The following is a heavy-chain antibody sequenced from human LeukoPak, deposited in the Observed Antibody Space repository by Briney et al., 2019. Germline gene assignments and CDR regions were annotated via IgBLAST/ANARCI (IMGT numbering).Heavy chain of an antibody. J-gene: IGHJ4*02. CDR1: GFTFSDYY. CDR2: ISSSSRNT. V-gene: IGHV3-11*06. CDR3: ARDHGYLNY. Sequence: GGSLRLSCAASGFTFSDYYMSWIRQAPGKGLEWVSYISSSSRNTNYADYVKGRFTISRVNAKNSLYLQMNSLRVEDTAVYYCARDHGYLNYWGQGTLVTVSS.